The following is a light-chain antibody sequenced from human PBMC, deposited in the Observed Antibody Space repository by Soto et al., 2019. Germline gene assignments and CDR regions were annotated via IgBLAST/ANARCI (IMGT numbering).Light chain of an antibody. J-gene: IGKJ1*01. V-gene: IGKV3-15*01. Sequence: EIVLTQSPVTLSVSPGESATLSCRASQSVSTNLAWYQQKPGQAPRLLISGAYTRATAVPDRFSGSGSGTDFTLTCCSLQSEDFAVYYWQQYQSWRSCVQGTKVESK. CDR2: GAY. CDR1: QSVSTN. CDR3: QQYQSWRS.